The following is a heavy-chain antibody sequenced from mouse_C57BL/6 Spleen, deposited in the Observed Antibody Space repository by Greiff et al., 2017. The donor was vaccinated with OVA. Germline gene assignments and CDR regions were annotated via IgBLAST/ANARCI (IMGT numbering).Heavy chain of an antibody. Sequence: QVQLKESGPELVKPGASVKISCKASGYAFSSSWMNWVKQRPGKGLEWIGRIYPGDGDTNYNGKFKGKATLTADKSSSTAYMQLSSLTSEDSAVYVGARAGLGKGGYYFDYWGQGTTLTVSS. V-gene: IGHV1-82*01. CDR1: GYAFSSSW. J-gene: IGHJ2*01. CDR3: ARAGLGKGGYYFDY. CDR2: IYPGDGDT. D-gene: IGHD1-3*01.